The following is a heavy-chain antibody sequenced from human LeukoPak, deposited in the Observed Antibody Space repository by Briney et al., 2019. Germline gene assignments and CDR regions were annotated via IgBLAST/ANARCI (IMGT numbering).Heavy chain of an antibody. CDR2: ISSNGNYI. D-gene: IGHD4-17*01. J-gene: IGHJ3*02. CDR1: RFMFSDYI. CDR3: ARNNGNHYVAFDI. V-gene: IGHV3-21*01. Sequence: SGGSLRLSCVASRFMFSDYIMNGVRQAPGKGLEWGSSISSNGNYIYYGDSVKGRFSISRDNAKNSLYLQMNSLRVEETAVYYCARNNGNHYVAFDIWGQGTTVTVSS.